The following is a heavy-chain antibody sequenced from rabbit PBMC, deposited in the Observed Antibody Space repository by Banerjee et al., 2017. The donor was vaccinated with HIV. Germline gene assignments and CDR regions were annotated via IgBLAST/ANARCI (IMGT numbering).Heavy chain of an antibody. D-gene: IGHD6-1*01. Sequence: QEQLEESGGDLVKPEGSLTLTCTASGFDFSSTYWICWVRQAPGKGLEWIACIHFNYGITWYASWAKGRFTITRTSSTTVTLQMTSLTAADTATYFCARWYNDDVSSYVRALHPWGQGTLVTVS. V-gene: IGHV1S45*01. J-gene: IGHJ2*01. CDR3: ARWYNDDVSSYVRALHP. CDR1: GFDFSSTYW. CDR2: IHFNYGIT.